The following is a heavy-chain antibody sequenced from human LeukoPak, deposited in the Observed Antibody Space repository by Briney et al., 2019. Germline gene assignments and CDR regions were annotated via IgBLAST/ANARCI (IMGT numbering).Heavy chain of an antibody. CDR3: AKVLIWTYGSGNYYKGAFDI. Sequence: GGSLRLSCAASGFTFSSYSMNWVRQAPGKGLEWVSLISDSGGRIYYADSVKGRFTISRDNSKNTLYLQMNSLRAEDTAVYYCAKVLIWTYGSGNYYKGAFDIWGQGTMVTVFS. D-gene: IGHD3-10*01. CDR1: GFTFSSYS. J-gene: IGHJ3*02. V-gene: IGHV3-23*01. CDR2: ISDSGGRI.